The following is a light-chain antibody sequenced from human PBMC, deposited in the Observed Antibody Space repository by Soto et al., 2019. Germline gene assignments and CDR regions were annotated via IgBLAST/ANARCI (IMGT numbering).Light chain of an antibody. CDR3: AAWDDSLNGHVV. V-gene: IGLV1-44*01. J-gene: IGLJ2*01. Sequence: VVTQPPSASGTPGQRVTISCSGSNSNIESNTVNWYQQLPGTAPKLLIYSNNRRPSGVPDRFSGSKSGTSASLAISGLQSDDEADYYCAAWDDSLNGHVVFGGGTKLTVL. CDR1: NSNIESNT. CDR2: SNN.